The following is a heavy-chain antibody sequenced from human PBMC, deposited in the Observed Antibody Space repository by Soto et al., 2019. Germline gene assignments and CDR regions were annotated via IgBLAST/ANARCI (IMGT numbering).Heavy chain of an antibody. CDR3: ARTYYYYGSVDAFDI. Sequence: SETLSLTCTVSGDSISSSSYFWGWIRQPPGKGLEWIGTIYYSGSTYYNPSLRSRVTISVDTSKNQFSLKLTSVTAADTALYYCARTYYYYGSVDAFDIWGQGTMVTVSS. J-gene: IGHJ3*02. CDR2: IYYSGST. V-gene: IGHV4-39*01. D-gene: IGHD3-10*01. CDR1: GDSISSSSYF.